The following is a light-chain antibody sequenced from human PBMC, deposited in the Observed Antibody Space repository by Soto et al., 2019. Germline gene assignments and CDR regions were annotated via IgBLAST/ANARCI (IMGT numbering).Light chain of an antibody. J-gene: IGKJ1*01. CDR2: LGS. CDR3: MQALQTPPWT. CDR1: QSLLHSNGYNY. V-gene: IGKV2-28*01. Sequence: DIVMTQSPLSLPVTPGDPASISCRSSQSLLHSNGYNYLDWYLQKPGQSPQLLIYLGSNRASGVPDRFSGRGAGTDFTLKISRVEAEDVGVYYCMQALQTPPWTFGQGTKVEI.